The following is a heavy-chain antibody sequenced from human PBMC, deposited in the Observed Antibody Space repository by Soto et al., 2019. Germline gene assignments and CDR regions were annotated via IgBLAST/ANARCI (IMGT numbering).Heavy chain of an antibody. CDR3: ASGGSTVTREFDY. CDR1: GYTFTGFY. J-gene: IGHJ4*02. D-gene: IGHD4-17*01. V-gene: IGHV1-2*04. Sequence: QVQLVQSGAEVKKPGASVKVSCKALGYTFTGFYMHWVLQAPGQGLEWMGWINPKSGDTEYAQKFQGWVTMPRDTSISTAYMELSRLKSDDTAVYYCASGGSTVTREFDYWGQGTLVSVSS. CDR2: INPKSGDT.